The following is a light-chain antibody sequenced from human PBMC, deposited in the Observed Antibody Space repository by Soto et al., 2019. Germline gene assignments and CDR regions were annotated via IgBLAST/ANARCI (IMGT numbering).Light chain of an antibody. J-gene: IGKJ1*01. CDR2: DAS. Sequence: EIVLTQSPSTLSLSPGDRATISCRASQSVSSFLAWYQHKPGQAPRLLIYDASNIATGIPARFSGSGSGTDFSLTTIRLEHEDVAVTYCQQHSNWPPTFGQGTKVEIK. V-gene: IGKV3-11*01. CDR1: QSVSSF. CDR3: QQHSNWPPT.